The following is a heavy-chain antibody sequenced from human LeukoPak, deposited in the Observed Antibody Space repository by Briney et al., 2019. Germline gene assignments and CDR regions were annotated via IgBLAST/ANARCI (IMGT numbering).Heavy chain of an antibody. CDR2: ISSSGSTI. CDR3: ARLGYCSGGSCSLYYYYYMDV. D-gene: IGHD2-15*01. CDR1: GFTFSDYY. V-gene: IGHV3-11*04. Sequence: PGGSLRLSCAASGFTFSDYYMSWIRQAPGKGLEWVSYISSSGSTIYYADSVKGRFTISRDNAKNSLYLQMNSLRAEDTAVYYCARLGYCSGGSCSLYYYYYMDVWGKGTTVTVSS. J-gene: IGHJ6*03.